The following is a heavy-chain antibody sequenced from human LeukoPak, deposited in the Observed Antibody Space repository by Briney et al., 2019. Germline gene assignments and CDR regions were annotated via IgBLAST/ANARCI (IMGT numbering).Heavy chain of an antibody. Sequence: PGGSLRLSCAASGFTSSSYWMSWVRQAPGKGLEWVANIKQDGSEKYYVDSVKGRFTISGDNAKNSLYLQMNSLRAEDTAVYYCARDRRFGELSHDYWGQGTLVTVSS. CDR3: ARDRRFGELSHDY. J-gene: IGHJ4*02. V-gene: IGHV3-7*01. CDR2: IKQDGSEK. D-gene: IGHD3-10*01. CDR1: GFTSSSYW.